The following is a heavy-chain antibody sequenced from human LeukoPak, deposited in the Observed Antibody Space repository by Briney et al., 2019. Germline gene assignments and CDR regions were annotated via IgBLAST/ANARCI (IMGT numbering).Heavy chain of an antibody. CDR2: INPNSGGT. D-gene: IGHD6-19*01. CDR3: ARVSPLIAVAGDFDY. Sequence: ASVKVSCKASGYTFTGYYMHWVRQAPGQGLEWMGWINPNSGGTNYAQKFQGRVTMTRDTSISTAYMELSRLRSDDTAVYYCARVSPLIAVAGDFDYWGQVTLVTVSS. J-gene: IGHJ4*02. CDR1: GYTFTGYY. V-gene: IGHV1-2*02.